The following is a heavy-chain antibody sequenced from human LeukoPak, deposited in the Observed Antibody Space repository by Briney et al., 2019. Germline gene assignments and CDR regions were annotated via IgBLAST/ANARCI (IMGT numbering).Heavy chain of an antibody. V-gene: IGHV4-39*01. CDR3: ARRRSYYGSGSPYSSSFQH. CDR1: GGSITSSSYY. CDR2: VYYSGST. D-gene: IGHD3-10*01. Sequence: SETLSLTCTVSGGSITSSSYYWGWIRQPPGKGLEWIGSVYYSGSTYYNPSLKSRVTMSVDTSKNQFSLKLSSVTAADTAVYYCARRRSYYGSGSPYSSSFQHWGQGTLVTVSS. J-gene: IGHJ1*01.